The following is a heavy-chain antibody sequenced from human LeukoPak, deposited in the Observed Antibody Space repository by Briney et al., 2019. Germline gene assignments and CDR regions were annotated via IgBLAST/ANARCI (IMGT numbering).Heavy chain of an antibody. Sequence: ASVKASCKASGYTFTTYGITWVRQAPGQGLEWMGWINPKTGDTNYAQNFQGRVIVTRDTSITTVYMELTRLRSDDTAMYYCARDWGRNYDGSGTYRTKYYYMDVWGKGTTVTISS. J-gene: IGHJ6*03. CDR1: GYTFTTYG. CDR3: ARDWGRNYDGSGTYRTKYYYMDV. CDR2: INPKTGDT. V-gene: IGHV1-2*02. D-gene: IGHD3-10*01.